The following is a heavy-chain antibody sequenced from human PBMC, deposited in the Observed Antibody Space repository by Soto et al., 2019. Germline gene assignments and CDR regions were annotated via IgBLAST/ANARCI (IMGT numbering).Heavy chain of an antibody. CDR1: GYPFTRYS. Sequence: ASVKVSCKASGYPFTRYSIRWVRQAPGQGLEWMGWISGYNGDTEYSKNFQGRLTMTIDTSTTTASMELRSLRSDDYYYGMDVWGQGTTVTVSS. CDR3: V. V-gene: IGHV1-18*04. CDR2: ISGYNGDT. J-gene: IGHJ6*02.